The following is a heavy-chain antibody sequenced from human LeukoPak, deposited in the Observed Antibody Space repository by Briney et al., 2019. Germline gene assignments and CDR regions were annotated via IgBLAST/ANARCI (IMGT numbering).Heavy chain of an antibody. CDR3: AKDTYDFWSGYFDY. Sequence: PGGSLRLSCAASGFTFSSYAMSWVRQAPGKGLEWVSAISCSGGSTYYADSVKGRFTISRDNSKNTLYLQMNSLRAEDTAVYYCAKDTYDFWSGYFDYWGQGTLVTVSS. J-gene: IGHJ4*02. CDR2: ISCSGGST. V-gene: IGHV3-23*01. D-gene: IGHD3-3*01. CDR1: GFTFSSYA.